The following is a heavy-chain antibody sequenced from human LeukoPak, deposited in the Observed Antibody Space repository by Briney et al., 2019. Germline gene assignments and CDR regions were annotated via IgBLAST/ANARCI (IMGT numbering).Heavy chain of an antibody. CDR1: GGSVSSYY. CDR3: ARHGTMVRGVIPYYFDY. D-gene: IGHD3-10*01. J-gene: IGHJ4*02. CDR2: IYYSGST. Sequence: SETLSLTCTVSGGSVSSYYWSWIRQPPGKGLEWIGYIYYSGSTNYNPSLKSRVTISVDTSKNQFSLKLSSVTAADTAVYYCARHGTMVRGVIPYYFDYWGQGTLVTVSS. V-gene: IGHV4-59*08.